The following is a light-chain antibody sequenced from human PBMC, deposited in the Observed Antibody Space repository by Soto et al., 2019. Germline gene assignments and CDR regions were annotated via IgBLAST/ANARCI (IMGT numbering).Light chain of an antibody. V-gene: IGKV3-20*01. CDR2: HAS. J-gene: IGKJ4*01. Sequence: ENVLTQSPGTLSSSPGERATLSCRASQSISGSYLAWYQQKPGQTPRLLICHASNRATGIAARFSGSGSGTDFTLTISRLEPEDFAVYYCQQYGDSLLTFGGGTKVEIK. CDR1: QSISGSY. CDR3: QQYGDSLLT.